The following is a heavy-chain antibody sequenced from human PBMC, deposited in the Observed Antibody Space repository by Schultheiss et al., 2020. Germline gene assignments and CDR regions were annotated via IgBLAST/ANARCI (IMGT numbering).Heavy chain of an antibody. Sequence: SETLSLTCSVSGGSISSGNYYWGWVRQYPGKGLEWIGNLYNSGSAYYNPSLESRVTLSLDSSTNHFSLTLTSVNVADTAVYYCARHVRQQWLVGPHWFYPWGQGTLVTVS. CDR1: GGSISSGNYY. CDR2: LYNSGSA. V-gene: IGHV4-31*03. CDR3: ARHVRQQWLVGPHWFYP. J-gene: IGHJ5*02. D-gene: IGHD6-19*01.